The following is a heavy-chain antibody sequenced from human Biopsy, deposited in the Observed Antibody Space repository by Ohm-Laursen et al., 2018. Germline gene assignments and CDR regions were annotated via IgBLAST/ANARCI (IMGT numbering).Heavy chain of an antibody. Sequence: TLSLTCTVSGRSISSDYWSWIRQTPGKGLEWIGYIYYSGSTNYNPSLKSRVTISVDTSKNQFSLRLNSVTAADTAVYYCARATNSTGWPYYYFYGMDVWGQGTTVTVSS. CDR2: IYYSGST. CDR3: ARATNSTGWPYYYFYGMDV. D-gene: IGHD2/OR15-2a*01. J-gene: IGHJ6*02. V-gene: IGHV4-59*01. CDR1: GRSISSDY.